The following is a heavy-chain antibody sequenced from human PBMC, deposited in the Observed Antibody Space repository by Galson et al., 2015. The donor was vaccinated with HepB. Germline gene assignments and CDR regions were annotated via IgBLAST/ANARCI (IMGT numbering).Heavy chain of an antibody. CDR1: GGSISSSSYY. V-gene: IGHV4-39*01. CDR2: IYYSGST. J-gene: IGHJ5*02. D-gene: IGHD3-3*01. CDR3: ARVQILEWAPNWFDP. Sequence: SETLSLTCTVSGGSISSSSYYWGWIRQPPGKGLEWIGSIYYSGSTYYNPSLKSRVTISVDTSKNQFSLKLSSVTAADTAVYYCARVQILEWAPNWFDPWGQGTLVTVSS.